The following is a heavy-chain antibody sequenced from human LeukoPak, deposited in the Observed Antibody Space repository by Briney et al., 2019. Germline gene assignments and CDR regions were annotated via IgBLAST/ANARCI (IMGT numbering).Heavy chain of an antibody. V-gene: IGHV3-74*01. D-gene: IGHD6-19*01. Sequence: GGSLRLSCAASGFTFSAYWMHWVRHVPGKGLEWVSRINNDGSSTTYADSVKGRFTISRDNAKNTLFLQMNSLRAEDTAVYYCAKDILQAVAGTFTNWGQGTLVTVSS. J-gene: IGHJ4*02. CDR2: INNDGSST. CDR1: GFTFSAYW. CDR3: AKDILQAVAGTFTN.